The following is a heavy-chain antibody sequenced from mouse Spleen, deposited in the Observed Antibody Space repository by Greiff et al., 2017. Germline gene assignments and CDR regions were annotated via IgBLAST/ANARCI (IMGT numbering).Heavy chain of an antibody. CDR1: GFTFSSYY. CDR2: ISSGGGST. CDR3: AREGVTVVATPFDY. D-gene: IGHD1-1*01. J-gene: IGHJ2*01. V-gene: IGHV5-6-4*01. Sequence: EVKLMESGGGLVKLGGSLKLSCAASGFTFSSYYMSWVRQTPEKRLEWVATISSGGGSTYYPDSVKGRFTISRDNAKNTLYLQMSSLNSEDTAVYYCAREGVTVVATPFDYWGQGTTLTVSS.